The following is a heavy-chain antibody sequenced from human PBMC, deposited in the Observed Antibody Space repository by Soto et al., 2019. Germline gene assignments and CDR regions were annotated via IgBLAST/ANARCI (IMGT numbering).Heavy chain of an antibody. CDR2: INAGNGNT. D-gene: IGHD3-10*01. J-gene: IGHJ4*02. CDR1: GYTFTSYA. V-gene: IGHV1-3*01. CDR3: ARGRRYYYGSGSLGY. Sequence: VASLKVYCKTSGYTFTSYAMHCVRHTPGQRLEWMGWINAGNGNTKYSQKFQGRVTITRDTSASTAYMELSSLRSEDTAVYYCARGRRYYYGSGSLGYWGQGTLVTVSS.